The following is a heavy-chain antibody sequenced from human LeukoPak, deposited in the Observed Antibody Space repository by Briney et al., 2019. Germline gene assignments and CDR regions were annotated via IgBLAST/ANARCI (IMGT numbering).Heavy chain of an antibody. V-gene: IGHV1-8*01. D-gene: IGHD5-12*01. Sequence: ASVKVSCKASGYTFTSYDINWVRQATGQGLEWMGWMNPNSGNTGYAQKFQGRVTMTRNTSISTAYMELSRLRSDDTAVYYCARSRGGLIVAVNSYYMDVWGKGTTVTVSS. CDR2: MNPNSGNT. CDR3: ARSRGGLIVAVNSYYMDV. J-gene: IGHJ6*03. CDR1: GYTFTSYD.